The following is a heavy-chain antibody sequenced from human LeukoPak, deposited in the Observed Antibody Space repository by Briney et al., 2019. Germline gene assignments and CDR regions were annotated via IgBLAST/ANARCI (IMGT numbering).Heavy chain of an antibody. CDR2: ISSDSWSK. CDR3: ARGYGGYAY. CDR1: GFSFSIFS. D-gene: IGHD3-22*01. J-gene: IGHJ4*02. V-gene: IGHV3-21*06. Sequence: GGSLRLSCAASGFSFSIFSMNWVRQAPGKGPEWVSSISSDSWSKYYADSVKGRFTISRDNAKNSLYLEMNSLQVEDTAVYFCARGYGGYAYWGQGTLVTVSS.